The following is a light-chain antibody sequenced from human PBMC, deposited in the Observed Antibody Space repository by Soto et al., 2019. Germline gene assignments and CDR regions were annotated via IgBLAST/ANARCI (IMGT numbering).Light chain of an antibody. V-gene: IGKV1-5*03. J-gene: IGKJ4*01. CDR3: QRYNNWPLT. Sequence: IPITQSPSTLSASVGDRVTITCRASQTISNWLAWYQQKPGKAPKLLIYKASTLESGVPSRFSGSGSGTEYTLTINSLQSEDFAVYYCQRYNNWPLTFGGGTKVDIK. CDR1: QTISNW. CDR2: KAS.